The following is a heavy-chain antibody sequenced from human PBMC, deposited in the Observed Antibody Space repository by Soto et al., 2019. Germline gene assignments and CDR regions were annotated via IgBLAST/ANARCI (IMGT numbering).Heavy chain of an antibody. J-gene: IGHJ6*02. D-gene: IGHD3-16*01. CDR1: GFTFITYA. CDR3: ARSAIWHDYYYGMDV. Sequence: GGSLRLSCAASGFTFITYAMSWVRQAPGKGLEWVSIISGSGGSTYYPDSVKGRFTISRDNSKNTLYLQMNSLRAEDTAVYYFARSAIWHDYYYGMDVWGQRTKVTVSS. V-gene: IGHV3-23*01. CDR2: ISGSGGST.